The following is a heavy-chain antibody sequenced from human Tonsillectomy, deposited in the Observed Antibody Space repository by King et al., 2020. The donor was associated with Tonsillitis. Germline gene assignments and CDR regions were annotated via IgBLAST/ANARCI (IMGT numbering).Heavy chain of an antibody. Sequence: VQLVESGGGLIQPGGSPRLSWAASGFTVSSNYMSLGRQAPGKGLEWVSGIFSVGSTDYADSGKGRFTISRDNSKNTLYLQMNSLRAEDTAVYYCARVLRGNYYDSSGYPAYWGQGTLVTVSS. V-gene: IGHV3-53*01. CDR3: ARVLRGNYYDSSGYPAY. CDR1: GFTVSSNY. J-gene: IGHJ4*02. CDR2: IFSVGST. D-gene: IGHD3-22*01.